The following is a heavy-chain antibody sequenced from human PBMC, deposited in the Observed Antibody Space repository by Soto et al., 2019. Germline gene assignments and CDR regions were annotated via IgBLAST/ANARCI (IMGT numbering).Heavy chain of an antibody. J-gene: IGHJ4*02. CDR2: INAGNGNT. CDR3: ARGRSSSGSRARFDY. D-gene: IGHD6-19*01. Sequence: QVQLVQSGAEVKKPGASVKVSCKASGYTFTSYAMHWVRQAPGQRLEWMGWINAGNGNTKYSQKFQGRVTITRDTPASTAYRELSSLRSEDTAGYYCARGRSSSGSRARFDYWGQGTLVTVSS. CDR1: GYTFTSYA. V-gene: IGHV1-3*01.